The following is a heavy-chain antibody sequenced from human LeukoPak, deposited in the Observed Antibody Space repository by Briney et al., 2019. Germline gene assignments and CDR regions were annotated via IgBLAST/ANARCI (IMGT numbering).Heavy chain of an antibody. J-gene: IGHJ4*02. CDR1: GGSISSSSYY. Sequence: SETLSLTCTVSGGSISSSSYYWGWIRQPPGKGLEWIGSIYYSGSTYYNPSLKSRVSISVDTSKNQFSLKLSSVTAADTAVYYCARESSSPPDDWGQGTLVTVSS. D-gene: IGHD6-13*01. CDR3: ARESSSPPDD. CDR2: IYYSGST. V-gene: IGHV4-39*07.